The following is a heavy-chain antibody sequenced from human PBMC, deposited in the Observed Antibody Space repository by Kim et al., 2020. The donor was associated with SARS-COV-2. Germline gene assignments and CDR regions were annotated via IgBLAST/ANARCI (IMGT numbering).Heavy chain of an antibody. CDR3: ASIDYGDLDY. J-gene: IGHJ4*02. CDR2: INHSGST. Sequence: SETLSLTCAVYGGSFSGYYWSWIRQPPGKGLEWIGEINHSGSTNYNPSLKSRVTISVDTYKNQFSLKLSSVTAADTAVYYCASIDYGDLDYWGQGTLVTVSS. CDR1: GGSFSGYY. D-gene: IGHD4-17*01. V-gene: IGHV4-34*01.